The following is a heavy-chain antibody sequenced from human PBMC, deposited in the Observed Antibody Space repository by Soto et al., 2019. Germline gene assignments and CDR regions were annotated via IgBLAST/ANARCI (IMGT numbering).Heavy chain of an antibody. D-gene: IGHD1-7*01. CDR3: AKGRGNWNYLLFDY. Sequence: HPGGSLRLSCAASGFSFVNYAMNWVRQAPGKGLEWVSGLSGSGTSTYYADSVKGRFTISRDNSKNTLYLQMNSLRAEDTAVYYCAKGRGNWNYLLFDYWGQGTLVTVSS. V-gene: IGHV3-23*01. J-gene: IGHJ4*02. CDR2: LSGSGTST. CDR1: GFSFVNYA.